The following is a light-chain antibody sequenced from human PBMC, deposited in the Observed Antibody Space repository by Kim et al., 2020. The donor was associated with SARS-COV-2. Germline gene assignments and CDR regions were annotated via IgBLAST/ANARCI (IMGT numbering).Light chain of an antibody. Sequence: ATVGDRVTITCRVSQCISNSLASYPQKSGKAPNLLLYTTSTLQSGVPSRFSGSGSGTDYTLTISSLQPEDFATYYCQQYYSVPLTFGGGTKVDIK. V-gene: IGKV1-NL1*01. J-gene: IGKJ4*01. CDR2: TTS. CDR1: QCISNS. CDR3: QQYYSVPLT.